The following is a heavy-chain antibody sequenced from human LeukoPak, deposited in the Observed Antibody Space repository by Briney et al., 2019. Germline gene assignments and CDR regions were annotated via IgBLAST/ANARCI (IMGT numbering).Heavy chain of an antibody. J-gene: IGHJ4*02. Sequence: SETLSLTCSVSGGSISSYYWSWIRQPPGKGLEGIGYIYYSGSTNYNPSLKSRVTISVDTSKNQFSLKLSSVTTAGTAVYYRSGHGSSWYALPDYWGQGTLVTVSS. CDR3: SGHGSSWYALPDY. D-gene: IGHD6-13*01. CDR2: IYYSGST. V-gene: IGHV4-59*08. CDR1: GGSISSYY.